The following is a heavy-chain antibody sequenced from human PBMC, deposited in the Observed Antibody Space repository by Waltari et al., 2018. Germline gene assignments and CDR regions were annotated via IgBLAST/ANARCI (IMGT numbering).Heavy chain of an antibody. Sequence: QVQLVQSGAEAKKPGSSVKVSCKASGGTFSSYAISWVRQAPGQGLEWMGGIIPIFGTANDAQKFQGRVTITADESTSTAYMELSSLRSEDTAVYYCATMTTVTPTGYYYGMDVWGQGTTVTVSS. D-gene: IGHD4-17*01. CDR2: IIPIFGTA. V-gene: IGHV1-69*12. J-gene: IGHJ6*02. CDR3: ATMTTVTPTGYYYGMDV. CDR1: GGTFSSYA.